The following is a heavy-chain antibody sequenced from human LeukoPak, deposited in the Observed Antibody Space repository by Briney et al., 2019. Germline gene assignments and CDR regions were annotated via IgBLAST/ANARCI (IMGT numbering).Heavy chain of an antibody. D-gene: IGHD3-10*01. J-gene: IGHJ5*02. CDR1: GFTFSSYA. CDR3: ARGAGDVWFGEFNNWFDP. CDR2: ISYDGSNK. V-gene: IGHV3-30-3*01. Sequence: GGSLRLSCAASGFTFSSYAMHWVRQAPGKGLEWVAVISYDGSNKYYADSVKGRFTISRDNAKNSLYLQMNSLRAEDTAVYYCARGAGDVWFGEFNNWFDPWGQGTLVTVSS.